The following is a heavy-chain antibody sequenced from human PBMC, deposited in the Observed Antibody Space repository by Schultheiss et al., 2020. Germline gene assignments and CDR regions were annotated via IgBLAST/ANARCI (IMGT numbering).Heavy chain of an antibody. Sequence: SATLSLTCAVSGYSISSGYYWGWIRQPPGKGLEWIGSIYHSGSTYYNPSLKSRVTISVDTSKNQFSLKLSSVTAADTAVYYCARQRLGYCSSTSCYIRDYYYGMDVWGQGTTVTVSS. CDR2: IYHSGST. CDR3: ARQRLGYCSSTSCYIRDYYYGMDV. J-gene: IGHJ6*02. CDR1: GYSISSGYY. V-gene: IGHV4-38-2*01. D-gene: IGHD2-2*02.